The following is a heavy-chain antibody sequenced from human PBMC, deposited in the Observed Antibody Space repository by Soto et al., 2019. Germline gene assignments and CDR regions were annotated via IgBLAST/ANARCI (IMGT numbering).Heavy chain of an antibody. J-gene: IGHJ4*02. CDR1: GFTFSSYA. CDR3: AKSGGWPRTQYYFDY. V-gene: IGHV3-23*01. CDR2: ISGSGGST. Sequence: EVQLLESGGGLVQPGGSLRLSCAASGFTFSSYAMSWVRQAPGKGLEWVSAISGSGGSTYYADSVKGRFTISRDNSKNTLSLQMNSLRAEDTAVYYCAKSGGWPRTQYYFDYWGQGTLVTVSS. D-gene: IGHD6-19*01.